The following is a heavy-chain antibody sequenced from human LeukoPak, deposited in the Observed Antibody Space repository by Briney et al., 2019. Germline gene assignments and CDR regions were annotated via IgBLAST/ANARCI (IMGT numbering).Heavy chain of an antibody. J-gene: IGHJ4*02. V-gene: IGHV3-74*01. Sequence: PGGSLRLSCAASGFTFSSYWMHWVRQAPGKGLVWVSRINSDGSSTTYADSVQGRFTISRDNAKNTLYLQMNSLRAEDTAVYYCARGYYDSSGPPSGYWGQGTLVTVSS. D-gene: IGHD3-22*01. CDR2: INSDGSST. CDR3: ARGYYDSSGPPSGY. CDR1: GFTFSSYW.